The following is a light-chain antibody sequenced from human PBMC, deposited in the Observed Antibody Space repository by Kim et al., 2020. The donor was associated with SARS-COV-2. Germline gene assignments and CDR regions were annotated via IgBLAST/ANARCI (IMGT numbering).Light chain of an antibody. J-gene: IGLJ2*01. CDR2: EVD. CDR3: SSYAGRNNLI. CDR1: SSDIGAYKY. Sequence: GQSVTRSCTGTSSDIGAYKYVSWYQQHPGKVPKLLIYEVDERPSGVPDRFSGSKSGNTASLTVSGLQADDEADYYCSSYAGRNNLIFGGGTQLTVL. V-gene: IGLV2-8*01.